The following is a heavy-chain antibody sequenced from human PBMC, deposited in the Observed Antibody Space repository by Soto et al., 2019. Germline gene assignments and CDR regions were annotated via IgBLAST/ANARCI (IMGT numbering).Heavy chain of an antibody. CDR3: ARGDSTDCSNGVCSFFYNHDMDV. J-gene: IGHJ6*02. D-gene: IGHD2-8*01. V-gene: IGHV1-2*04. CDR1: GYTFIDYF. CDR2: INPKSGGT. Sequence: GASVKVSCKASGYTFIDYFIHWLRQAPGQGLEWMGWINPKSGGTSTAQKFQGWVTMTTDTSISTASMELTRLTSDDTAIYYCARGDSTDCSNGVCSFFYNHDMDVWGQGTTVTVSS.